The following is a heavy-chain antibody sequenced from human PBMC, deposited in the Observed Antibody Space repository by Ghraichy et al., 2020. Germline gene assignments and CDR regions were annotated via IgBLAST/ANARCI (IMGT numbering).Heavy chain of an antibody. CDR3: ARWGFGIEVWLRPFFDS. CDR1: GFTFIKYW. D-gene: IGHD5-18*01. J-gene: IGHJ4*02. CDR2: IKEDGSEK. V-gene: IGHV3-7*01. Sequence: GGSLRLSCAASGFTFIKYWMSWVRQAPGKGLEWVANIKEDGSEKYYVDSVKGRFTISRDNAKNSLYLQMNSLRAEDTAVYYCARWGFGIEVWLRPFFDSWGQGTVVTVSS.